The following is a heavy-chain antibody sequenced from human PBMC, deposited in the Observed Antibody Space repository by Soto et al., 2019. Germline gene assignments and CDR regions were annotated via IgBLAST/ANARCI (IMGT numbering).Heavy chain of an antibody. V-gene: IGHV3-30-3*01. CDR2: ISYDGSNK. Sequence: PGGSLRLSCAASGFTFSSYAMHWVRQAPGKGLEWVAVISYDGSNKYYADSVKGRFTISRDNSKNTLYLQMNSLRAEDTAVYYCARGERYIVLVPAAMRTHYYYGMDVWGQGTTVTVSS. CDR3: ARGERYIVLVPAAMRTHYYYGMDV. CDR1: GFTFSSYA. D-gene: IGHD2-2*01. J-gene: IGHJ6*02.